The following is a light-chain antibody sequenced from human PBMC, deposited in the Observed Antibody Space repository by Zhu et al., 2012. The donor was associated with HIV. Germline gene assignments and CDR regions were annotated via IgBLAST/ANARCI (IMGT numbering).Light chain of an antibody. V-gene: IGKV3-20*01. J-gene: IGKJ2*01. Sequence: EIVLTQSPGTLSLSPGERATLSCRASQTVSRNYLAWYQQKPGQPPRLLIYSASRRVTGIPDRFSDSGSGTDFTLTISRLEPEDFAVYYCQHYVPSPMYTFGQGTKLEIK. CDR2: SAS. CDR1: QTVSRNY. CDR3: QHYVPSPMYT.